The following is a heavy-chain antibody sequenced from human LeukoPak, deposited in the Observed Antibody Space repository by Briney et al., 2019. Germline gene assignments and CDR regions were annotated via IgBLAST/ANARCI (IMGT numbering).Heavy chain of an antibody. CDR2: ISSSSSTI. Sequence: PGGSLRLSCAASGFTFSSYSMNWVRQAPGKGLEWVSYISSSSSTIYYADSVKGRFTISRDNAKNSLYLQMNSLRAEDTAVYYCARKVAGNDFDYWGQGTLVTVSS. CDR3: ARKVAGNDFDY. V-gene: IGHV3-48*01. CDR1: GFTFSSYS. D-gene: IGHD6-19*01. J-gene: IGHJ4*02.